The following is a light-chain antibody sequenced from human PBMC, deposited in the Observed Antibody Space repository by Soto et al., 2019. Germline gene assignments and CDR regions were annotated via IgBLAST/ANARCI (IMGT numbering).Light chain of an antibody. CDR1: YANIGAGYE. V-gene: IGLV1-40*01. J-gene: IGLJ3*02. Sequence: QYVLTQPPSVSGAPGQRVTISCTGSYANIGAGYEVHWYQQIPGTAPKLLISGHNNRPSGVPDRFFGSKSGTSASLTIIGLQAEDEADYYCQSYDNSLSGSGVFGGGTKLTVL. CDR3: QSYDNSLSGSGV. CDR2: GHN.